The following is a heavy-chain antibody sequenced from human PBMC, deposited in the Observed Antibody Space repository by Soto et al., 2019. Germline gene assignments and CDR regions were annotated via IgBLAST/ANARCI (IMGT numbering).Heavy chain of an antibody. CDR1: GYTFSNYD. V-gene: IGHV1-8*01. CDR3: AKVSRKGSAIDFDY. Sequence: QVQLVQSGAELKKPGASVKVSCKASGYTFSNYDMNWVRQATGQGPEWIGWVNPNNGDTGYAQKFQGRVTLTTDISTPTAYMGLTSLRSEDTAIYYCAKVSRKGSAIDFDYWGQGTLITVSS. D-gene: IGHD3-10*01. J-gene: IGHJ4*02. CDR2: VNPNNGDT.